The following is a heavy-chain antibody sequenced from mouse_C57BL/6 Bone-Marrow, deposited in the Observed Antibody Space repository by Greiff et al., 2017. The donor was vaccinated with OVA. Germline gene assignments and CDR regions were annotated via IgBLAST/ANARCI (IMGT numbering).Heavy chain of an antibody. D-gene: IGHD1-1*02. V-gene: IGHV8-12*01. CDR3: AIYGGDAMDY. CDR1: GFSLSTSGMG. J-gene: IGHJ4*01. Sequence: QVTLKESGPGILQSSQTLSLTCSFSGFSLSTSGMGVSWLRQPSGKGLEWLAHIYWDDDKRSNPSLESRPTISKDTSRNQVLLKITSVDTADTATYYCAIYGGDAMDYWGQGTSVTVSS. CDR2: IYWDDDK.